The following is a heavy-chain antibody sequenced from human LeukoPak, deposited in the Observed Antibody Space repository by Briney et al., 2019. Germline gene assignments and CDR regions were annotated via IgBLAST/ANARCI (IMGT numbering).Heavy chain of an antibody. D-gene: IGHD6-13*01. Sequence: GGSLRLSCAASGFTFSSYSMNWVRQAPGKGLGWVSSISSSSSYIYYADSEKGRFTISRDNAKNSLYLQMNSLRAEDTAVYYCARAAAAGDFDYWGQGTLVTVSS. J-gene: IGHJ4*02. V-gene: IGHV3-21*01. CDR1: GFTFSSYS. CDR3: ARAAAAGDFDY. CDR2: ISSSSSYI.